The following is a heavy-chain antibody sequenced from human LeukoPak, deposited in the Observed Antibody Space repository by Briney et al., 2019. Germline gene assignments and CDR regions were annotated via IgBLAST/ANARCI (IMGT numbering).Heavy chain of an antibody. D-gene: IGHD2-2*01. CDR2: INPNSGAT. V-gene: IGHV1-8*03. CDR1: GYTFTSYG. CDR3: TRHTSPTFDY. J-gene: IGHJ4*02. Sequence: ASVKVSCKASGYTFTSYGISWVRQATGQAPEWMGWINPNSGATGYAQKFQGRVTVTRDTSRSTAYMELSSLTSEDTAVYYCTRHTSPTFDYWGQGTLVTVSS.